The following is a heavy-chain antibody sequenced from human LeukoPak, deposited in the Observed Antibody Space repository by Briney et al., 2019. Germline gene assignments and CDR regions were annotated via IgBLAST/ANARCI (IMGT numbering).Heavy chain of an antibody. Sequence: SVKVSCKASGYTFTSYGISWVRQAPGQGLEWMGRIIPILGIANYAQKFQGRVTITADKSTSTAYMELSSLRSEDTAVYYCARDPSGSYYFDYWGQGTLVTVSS. V-gene: IGHV1-69*04. CDR3: ARDPSGSYYFDY. J-gene: IGHJ4*02. CDR1: GYTFTSYG. D-gene: IGHD1-26*01. CDR2: IIPILGIA.